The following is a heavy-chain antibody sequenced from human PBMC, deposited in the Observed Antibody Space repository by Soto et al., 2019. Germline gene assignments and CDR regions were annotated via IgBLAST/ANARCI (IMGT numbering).Heavy chain of an antibody. V-gene: IGHV3-23*01. D-gene: IGHD6-19*01. CDR3: AKDTAVPGIFGY. Sequence: GGSLRLSCAASGFTFRSYAMNWVRQAPGKGLQWVSTITGSADSTYYADSVKGRFTISRDNSKNTLYLQMNGLRAEDTAIYYCAKDTAVPGIFGYWGQGNLVTVSS. J-gene: IGHJ4*02. CDR2: ITGSADST. CDR1: GFTFRSYA.